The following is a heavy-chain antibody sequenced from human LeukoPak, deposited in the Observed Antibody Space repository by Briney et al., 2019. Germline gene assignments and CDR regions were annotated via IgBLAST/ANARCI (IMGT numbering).Heavy chain of an antibody. Sequence: AGGSLRLSCAASGFPFDHFGMHWLRQAPGKGLEWVAFIRHVGENSFVADSVKGRFTISRDNSRNTMHLQMNSLRAEDTAVFYCARGYYTSGGFRFDYWGQGTLVTVSS. J-gene: IGHJ4*02. V-gene: IGHV3-30*02. CDR1: GFPFDHFG. CDR2: IRHVGENS. D-gene: IGHD3-3*01. CDR3: ARGYYTSGGFRFDY.